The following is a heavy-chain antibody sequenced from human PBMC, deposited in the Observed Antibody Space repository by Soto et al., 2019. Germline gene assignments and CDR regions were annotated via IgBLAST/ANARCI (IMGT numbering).Heavy chain of an antibody. CDR2: IYSGGST. Sequence: EVQLVESGGGLVQPGRSLRLSCAASGFTFDDYAMHWVRQAPGKGLEWVSGIYSGGSTYYADSVKGRFTISRDNSKNTLYLQMNSLRAEDTAVYYCAREGGYNSPDAFDIWGQGTMVTVSS. V-gene: IGHV3-66*01. CDR1: GFTFDDYA. CDR3: AREGGYNSPDAFDI. D-gene: IGHD5-12*01. J-gene: IGHJ3*02.